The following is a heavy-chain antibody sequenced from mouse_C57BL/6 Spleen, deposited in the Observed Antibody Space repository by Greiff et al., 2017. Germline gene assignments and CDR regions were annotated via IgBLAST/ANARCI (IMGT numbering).Heavy chain of an antibody. Sequence: VQLKESGGGLVKPGGSLKLSCAASGFTFSDYGMHWVRQAPEKGLEWVAYISSGSSTIYYADTVKGRFTISRDNAKNTLFLQMTSLRSEDTAMYYGARPGDDGGDYAMDYWGQGTSVTVSS. CDR1: GFTFSDYG. J-gene: IGHJ4*01. D-gene: IGHD2-12*01. CDR3: ARPGDDGGDYAMDY. V-gene: IGHV5-17*01. CDR2: ISSGSSTI.